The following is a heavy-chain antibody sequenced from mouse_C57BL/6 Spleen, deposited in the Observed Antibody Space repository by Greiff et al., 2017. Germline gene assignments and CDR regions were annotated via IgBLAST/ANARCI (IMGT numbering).Heavy chain of an antibody. CDR3: ARLSSGYAWFAY. Sequence: QVQLQQSGAELVRPGSSVKLSCKASGYTFTSYWMDWVKQRPGQGLEWIGNIYPSDSETHYNQKFKDKATLTVDKSSSTAYMQLSSLTSEDSAVYYCARLSSGYAWFAYWGQGTLVTVSA. CDR1: GYTFTSYW. V-gene: IGHV1-61*01. CDR2: IYPSDSET. D-gene: IGHD3-2*02. J-gene: IGHJ3*01.